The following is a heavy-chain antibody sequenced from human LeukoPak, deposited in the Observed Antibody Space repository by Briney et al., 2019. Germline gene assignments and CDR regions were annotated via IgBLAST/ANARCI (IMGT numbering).Heavy chain of an antibody. Sequence: SETLSLTCAVYGGSFSGYYWSWIRQPPGKGLEWIGEINHSGSTKYNPSLKSRVTISADTSKKQLSLKVSSVTAADTAVYYCARDDSVTGTAYDFWGQGTLVTVSS. CDR1: GGSFSGYY. V-gene: IGHV4-34*01. CDR2: INHSGST. J-gene: IGHJ4*02. CDR3: ARDDSVTGTAYDF. D-gene: IGHD6-19*01.